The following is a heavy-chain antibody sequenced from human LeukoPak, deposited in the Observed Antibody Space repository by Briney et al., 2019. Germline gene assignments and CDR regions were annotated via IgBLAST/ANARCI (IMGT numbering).Heavy chain of an antibody. V-gene: IGHV3-48*01. Sequence: GGSLRLSCEASGFTFSRYWMHWVRQAPGKGLEWVSYIKSSSSTIHYADSVKGRFTVSRDNAKNSLYLQMNSLRAEDTGVYYCARGSSGLEDYWGQGTLVIVSS. CDR2: IKSSSSTI. CDR3: ARGSSGLEDY. D-gene: IGHD6-19*01. J-gene: IGHJ4*02. CDR1: GFTFSRYW.